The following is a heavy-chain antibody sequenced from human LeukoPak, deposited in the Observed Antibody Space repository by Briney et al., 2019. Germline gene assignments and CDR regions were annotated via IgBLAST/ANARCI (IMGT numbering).Heavy chain of an antibody. D-gene: IGHD3-22*01. CDR2: IYYSGST. CDR1: GGSISSSSYY. J-gene: IGHJ5*02. Sequence: SETLSLTCTVSGGSISSSSYYWGWIRQPPGKGLEWIGSIYYSGSTYYNPSLKSRVTISVDTSKNQFSLKLSSVTAADTAVYYRAREYYYDSSGYNPRWFDPWGQGTLVTVSS. V-gene: IGHV4-39*07. CDR3: AREYYYDSSGYNPRWFDP.